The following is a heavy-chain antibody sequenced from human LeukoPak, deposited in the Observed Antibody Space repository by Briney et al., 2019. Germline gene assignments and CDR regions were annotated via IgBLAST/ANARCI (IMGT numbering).Heavy chain of an antibody. V-gene: IGHV1-69*04. CDR2: VIPILGIA. Sequence: ASVKVSCKASGGTFSSYAISWVRQAPGQGLEWMGRVIPILGIANYAQKFQGRVTITADKSTSTAYMELSSLRSEDTAVYYCARDPGVTMVRGVEGYWGQGTLVTVSS. CDR3: ARDPGVTMVRGVEGY. CDR1: GGTFSSYA. D-gene: IGHD3-10*01. J-gene: IGHJ4*02.